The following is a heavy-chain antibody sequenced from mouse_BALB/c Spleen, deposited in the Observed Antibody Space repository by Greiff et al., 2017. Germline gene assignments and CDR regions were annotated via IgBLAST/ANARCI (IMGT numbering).Heavy chain of an antibody. Sequence: VQLQQSGAELVRSGASVKLSCTASGFNIKDYYMHWVKQRPEQGLEWIGWIDPENGDTEYAPKFQGKATMTADTSSNTAYLQLSSLTSEDTAFYYYNAPYGSSQWYFDYWGQGTTLTVSS. V-gene: IGHV14-4*02. J-gene: IGHJ2*01. CDR3: NAPYGSSQWYFDY. CDR1: GFNIKDYY. CDR2: IDPENGDT. D-gene: IGHD1-1*01.